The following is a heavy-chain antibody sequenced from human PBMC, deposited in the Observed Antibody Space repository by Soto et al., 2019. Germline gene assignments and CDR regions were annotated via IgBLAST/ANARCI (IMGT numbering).Heavy chain of an antibody. CDR1: GFTFSSYG. J-gene: IGHJ5*02. D-gene: IGHD6-13*01. Sequence: QVQLVESGGGVVQPGRSLRLSCAASGFTFSSYGMHWVRQAPGKGLEWVAVIWYDGSNKYYADSVKGRFTISRDNSKNTLYLQMNSLRAEDTAVYYCARDAERSSSWYVGGSDWFDPWGQGTLVTVSS. V-gene: IGHV3-33*01. CDR3: ARDAERSSSWYVGGSDWFDP. CDR2: IWYDGSNK.